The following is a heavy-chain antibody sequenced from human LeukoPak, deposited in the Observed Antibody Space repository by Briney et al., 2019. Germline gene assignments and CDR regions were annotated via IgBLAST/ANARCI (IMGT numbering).Heavy chain of an antibody. CDR1: GYTFTSYG. J-gene: IGHJ4*02. CDR3: ALYGSGWNFDY. CDR2: ISAYNGHT. Sequence: ASVKVSCKASGYTFTSYGINWARQAPGQGFEWMGWISAYNGHTNYAQKLQGRVTITTDTSTSTAYMELRSLRSDDTAVYYCALYGSGWNFDYWGQGSLVTVSS. V-gene: IGHV1-18*01. D-gene: IGHD6-19*01.